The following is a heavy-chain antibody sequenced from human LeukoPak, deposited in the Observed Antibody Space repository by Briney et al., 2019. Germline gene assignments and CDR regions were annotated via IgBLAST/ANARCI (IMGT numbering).Heavy chain of an antibody. J-gene: IGHJ3*02. D-gene: IGHD1-26*01. CDR1: GYTFTSYY. CDR3: ARYPRVNIVGAYHDAFDI. V-gene: IGHV1-46*01. CDR2: INPSGGST. Sequence: GASVKVSRKASGYTFTSYYMHWVRQAPGQGLEWMGIINPSGGSTSYAQKFQGRVTMTRDTSTSTVYMELSSLRSEDTAVYYCARYPRVNIVGAYHDAFDIWGQGTMVTVSS.